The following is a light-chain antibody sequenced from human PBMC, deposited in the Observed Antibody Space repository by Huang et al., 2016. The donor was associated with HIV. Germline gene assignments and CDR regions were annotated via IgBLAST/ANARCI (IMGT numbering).Light chain of an antibody. CDR3: QQYYSTPT. J-gene: IGKJ1*01. Sequence: DIQMTQSPSSLSASVGDRVTITCRASQGISNALAWYQQKPGKAPKLLLYAASRLESGVPSRFSGSGSGTDYTLTINSLQPEDFATYYGQQYYSTPTFGQGTKVEIK. V-gene: IGKV1-NL1*01. CDR1: QGISNA. CDR2: AAS.